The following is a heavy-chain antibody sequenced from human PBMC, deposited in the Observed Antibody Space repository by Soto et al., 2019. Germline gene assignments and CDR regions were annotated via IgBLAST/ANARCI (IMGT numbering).Heavy chain of an antibody. CDR3: ARGGYSRGWSFDY. D-gene: IGHD6-19*01. Sequence: QPGGSLRLSCAASGFKFSNYAMSWVRQAPGKGLEWVSLISATGGGTYYADSVKGRFTISRDNSKNTLYLQINSLRADDTAVFHCARGGYSRGWSFDYWGQGTLVTVSS. CDR2: ISATGGGT. V-gene: IGHV3-23*01. CDR1: GFKFSNYA. J-gene: IGHJ4*02.